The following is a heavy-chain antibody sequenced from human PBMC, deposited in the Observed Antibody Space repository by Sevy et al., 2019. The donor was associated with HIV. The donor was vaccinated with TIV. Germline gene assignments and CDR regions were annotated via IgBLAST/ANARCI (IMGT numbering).Heavy chain of an antibody. CDR3: ARDLPPSATTVAHFDY. CDR2: IINCGTNI. CDR1: GFRFSSYE. Sequence: GGSLRLSCAASGFRFSSYEMNWVRQAPGKGLEWVASIINCGTNIYYSDSVRGRFTISRDTAKNSLYLQMNSLRAEDTAVYYCARDLPPSATTVAHFDYWGQGTLVTVSS. V-gene: IGHV3-48*03. D-gene: IGHD4-17*01. J-gene: IGHJ4*02.